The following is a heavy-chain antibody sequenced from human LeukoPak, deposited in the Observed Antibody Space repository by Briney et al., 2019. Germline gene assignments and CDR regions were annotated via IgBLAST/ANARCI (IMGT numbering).Heavy chain of an antibody. V-gene: IGHV1-18*01. Sequence: ASVKVSCKASGGTFSSYAISWVRQAPGQGLEWMGWISTYNGDTNYAQKLQGRVTMTADTSTSTAYMELRSLRSDDTAVYYCARDGGNWFDPWGQGTLVTVSS. CDR3: ARDGGNWFDP. J-gene: IGHJ5*02. D-gene: IGHD2-15*01. CDR1: GGTFSSYA. CDR2: ISTYNGDT.